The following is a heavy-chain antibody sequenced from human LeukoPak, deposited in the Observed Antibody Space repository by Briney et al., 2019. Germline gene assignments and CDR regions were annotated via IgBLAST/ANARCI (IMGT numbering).Heavy chain of an antibody. J-gene: IGHJ4*02. Sequence: GGSLRLSCVASGITFSNYAVSWVRQAPEKGLDWVSVISGSAHKIRYADSVKGRFTISRDNSENIVYLQMNNLRAEDTAVYYCAGRVTGYSSGYVYWGQGTLVSVSS. CDR1: GITFSNYA. CDR3: AGRVTGYSSGYVY. V-gene: IGHV3-23*01. CDR2: ISGSAHKI. D-gene: IGHD5-18*01.